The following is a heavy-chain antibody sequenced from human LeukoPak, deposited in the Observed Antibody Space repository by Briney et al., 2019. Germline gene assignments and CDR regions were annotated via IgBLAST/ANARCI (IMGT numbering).Heavy chain of an antibody. Sequence: ASVKVSCKASGYTFTSYDINWVRQATGQGLEWMGWMNPNSGNTGYAQKFQGRVTMTRNTSISTAYMELSGLRSEDTAVYYCASDYYYDSSGYYAAFDIWGQGTMVTVSS. V-gene: IGHV1-8*01. CDR1: GYTFTSYD. J-gene: IGHJ3*02. CDR2: MNPNSGNT. D-gene: IGHD3-22*01. CDR3: ASDYYYDSSGYYAAFDI.